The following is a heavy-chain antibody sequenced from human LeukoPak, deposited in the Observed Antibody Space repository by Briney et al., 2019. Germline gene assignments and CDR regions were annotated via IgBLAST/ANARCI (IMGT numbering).Heavy chain of an antibody. CDR2: SSGSDDST. CDR3: TKDLMTGYSSGWYLGY. Sequence: GGSLRLSCVVSGFSLSSDAMSWVRQAPGKGLEWVSVSSGSDDSTHYSDSVKGRFIMSRDNSENTLYLQMNSLRAEDTAVYYCTKDLMTGYSSGWYLGYWGQGTLVTVSS. V-gene: IGHV3-23*01. J-gene: IGHJ4*02. D-gene: IGHD6-19*01. CDR1: GFSLSSDA.